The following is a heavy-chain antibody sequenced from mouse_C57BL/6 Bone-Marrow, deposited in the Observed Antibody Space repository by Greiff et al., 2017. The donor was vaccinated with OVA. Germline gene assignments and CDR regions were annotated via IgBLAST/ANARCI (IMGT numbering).Heavy chain of an antibody. CDR2: ISYDGSN. Sequence: EVQLQESGPGLVKPSQSLSLTCSVTGYSITSGYYWNWIRQFPGNKLEWMGYISYDGSNNYNPSLKNRISITRDTSKNQFFLKLNSVTTEDTATYYCARGWDARGFDYWGQGTTLTVSS. D-gene: IGHD4-1*01. V-gene: IGHV3-6*01. CDR3: ARGWDARGFDY. J-gene: IGHJ2*01. CDR1: GYSITSGYY.